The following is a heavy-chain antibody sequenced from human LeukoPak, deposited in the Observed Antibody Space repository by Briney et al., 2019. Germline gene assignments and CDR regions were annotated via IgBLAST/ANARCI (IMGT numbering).Heavy chain of an antibody. CDR3: ARRSGSSGFYYFDY. CDR1: EYSFTNYW. J-gene: IGHJ4*02. V-gene: IGHV5-51*01. Sequence: GESLKISCKGSEYSFTNYWIAWVRQMPGKGLEWMGIIYPGDSDTRYSPSFQGQVTISADKSISTAYLQWSSLKASDTAMFYCARRSGSSGFYYFDYWGQGTLVTVSS. CDR2: IYPGDSDT. D-gene: IGHD3-22*01.